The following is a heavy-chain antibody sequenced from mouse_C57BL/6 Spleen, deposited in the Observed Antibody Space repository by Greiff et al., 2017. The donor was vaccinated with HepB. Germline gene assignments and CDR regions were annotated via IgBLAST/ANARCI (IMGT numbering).Heavy chain of an antibody. D-gene: IGHD2-5*01. CDR2: IYPRSGNT. Sequence: QVQLQQSGAELARPGASVKLSCKASGYTFTSYGISWVKQRTGQGLEWIGEIYPRSGNTYYNEKFKGKATLTADKSSSTAYMELRSLTSEDSAVYFCASEGSYYSNFYAMDYWGQGTSVTVSS. CDR3: ASEGSYYSNFYAMDY. CDR1: GYTFTSYG. V-gene: IGHV1-81*01. J-gene: IGHJ4*01.